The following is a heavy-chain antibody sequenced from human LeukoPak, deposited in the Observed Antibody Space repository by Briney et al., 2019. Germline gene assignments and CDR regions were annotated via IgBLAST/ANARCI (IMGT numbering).Heavy chain of an antibody. Sequence: GGSLRLSCAASGFTFSSYAMNWVRQAPGKGLEWVSGISGSGGNTYYADSVKGRFTISRDNAKNTLYLQMNSLRAEDTAVYYCARIKDSSGWYHYFDHWGQGTLVTVSS. J-gene: IGHJ4*02. CDR2: ISGSGGNT. CDR3: ARIKDSSGWYHYFDH. V-gene: IGHV3-23*01. D-gene: IGHD6-19*01. CDR1: GFTFSSYA.